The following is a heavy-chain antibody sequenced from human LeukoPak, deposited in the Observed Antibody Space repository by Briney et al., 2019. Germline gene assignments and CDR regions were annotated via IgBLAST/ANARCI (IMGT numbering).Heavy chain of an antibody. J-gene: IGHJ5*02. CDR2: IRYGGSNK. D-gene: IGHD4-11*01. CDR3: AKDFYSIRSEWFGA. V-gene: IGHV3-30*02. CDR1: GFTFSRYV. Sequence: GGSLRLSCAASGFTFSRYVMHWVRQAPGKGLEGVAFIRYGGSNKYYADSVKGPFTISRDNSKNTLYLQMIRLRAEDTAVYYCAKDFYSIRSEWFGAWGQGTLVTVSS.